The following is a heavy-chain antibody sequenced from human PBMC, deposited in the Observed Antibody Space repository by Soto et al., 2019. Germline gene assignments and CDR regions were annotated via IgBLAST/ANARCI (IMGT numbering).Heavy chain of an antibody. CDR2: IRSKANSYAT. CDR1: GFTFSGSA. J-gene: IGHJ4*02. D-gene: IGHD4-17*01. CDR3: TMTTVTTWGY. V-gene: IGHV3-73*01. Sequence: EVQLVESGGGLVQPGGSLKLSCAASGFTFSGSAMHWVRQASGKGLEWVGRIRSKANSYATAYAASVKGGFTISRDDSKNTAYLQMNSLKTEDTAVYYCTMTTVTTWGYWGQGTLVTVSS.